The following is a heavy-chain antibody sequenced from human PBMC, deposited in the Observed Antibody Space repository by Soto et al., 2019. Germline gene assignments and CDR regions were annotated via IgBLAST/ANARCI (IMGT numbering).Heavy chain of an antibody. Sequence: EVQLLDSGGGLVQPGGSLRLSCAASGLTFNTYAMSWVRQAPGKGLEWVSIISVGGGDTYYADSVKGRFTISRDDSKYTFYLQMNSLRAEDTAVYFCVSRMTFRFDNWGQGTLVTVSS. CDR1: GLTFNTYA. J-gene: IGHJ4*02. CDR2: ISVGGGDT. CDR3: VSRMTFRFDN. V-gene: IGHV3-23*01. D-gene: IGHD2-21*02.